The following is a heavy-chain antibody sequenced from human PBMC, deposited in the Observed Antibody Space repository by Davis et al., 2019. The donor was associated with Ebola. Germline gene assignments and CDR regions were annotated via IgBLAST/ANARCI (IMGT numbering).Heavy chain of an antibody. D-gene: IGHD6-13*01. J-gene: IGHJ4*02. CDR2: TYYSGTT. CDR1: GRSVYTGNYF. CDR3: ASYYSSCKGDF. Sequence: SETLSLTCTVSGRSVYTGNYFWSWIRQSPGRGLEWTGYTYYSGTTNYNPSLKSRVTRSLDTSKNQFSLKLASVTAADTAIYSCASYYSSCKGDFWGQGTRVTVSS. V-gene: IGHV4-61*01.